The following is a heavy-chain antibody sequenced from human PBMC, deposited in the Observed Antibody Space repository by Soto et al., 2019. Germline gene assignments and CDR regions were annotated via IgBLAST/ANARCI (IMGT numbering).Heavy chain of an antibody. CDR2: IWYDGSNK. CDR1: GFTFSSYG. J-gene: IGHJ6*02. V-gene: IGHV3-33*01. D-gene: IGHD5-18*01. CDR3: ARREAMDYYYGMDV. Sequence: HPGGSLRLSCAASGFTFSSYGMHWVRQAPGKGLEWVVVIWYDGSNKYYADSVKGRFTISRDNSKNTLYLQMNSLRAEDTAVYYCARREAMDYYYGMDVWGQGTTVTVSS.